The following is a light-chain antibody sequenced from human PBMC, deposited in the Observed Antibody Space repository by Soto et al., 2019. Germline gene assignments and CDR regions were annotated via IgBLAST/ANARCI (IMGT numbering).Light chain of an antibody. V-gene: IGLV1-40*01. CDR3: QSYENSLSVHYV. J-gene: IGLJ1*01. CDR2: GNT. CDR1: RSNIGAGYD. Sequence: QSVLTQPPSVSGAPGQRVTISCTGSRSNIGAGYDVHWYQQVAGTAPKLLIFGNTNRPSGVPDRFSGSKSGTSASLAITGLQAEDEADYYYQSYENSLSVHYVFGTGTKVTVL.